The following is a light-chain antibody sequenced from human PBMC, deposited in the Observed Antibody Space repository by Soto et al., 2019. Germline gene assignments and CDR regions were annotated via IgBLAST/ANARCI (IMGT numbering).Light chain of an antibody. Sequence: QSALTQPASVSGSPGQSITISCTGSSSDVGYSYVSWYQHHPGKAPKLMIYEVSNRPSGVSNRFSGSKSGNTVSLTISGLQAEDEADYYCSSYTGSSTLLFGGGTQLTVL. V-gene: IGLV2-14*01. CDR3: SSYTGSSTLL. CDR2: EVS. J-gene: IGLJ7*01. CDR1: SSDVGYSY.